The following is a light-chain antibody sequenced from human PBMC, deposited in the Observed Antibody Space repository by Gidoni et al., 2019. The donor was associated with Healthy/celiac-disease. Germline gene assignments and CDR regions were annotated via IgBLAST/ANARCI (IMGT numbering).Light chain of an antibody. CDR1: QSVSSSY. CDR3: QQYGSSPYT. Sequence: VLTQSPGTLSLSPGERATLSCRASQSVSSSYLAWYQQKPGQAPRLLIYVASSRATGIPDRFSGSGSVTDFTLTISILEPEDFAVYYCQQYGSSPYTFGQGTKLEIK. J-gene: IGKJ2*01. V-gene: IGKV3-20*01. CDR2: VAS.